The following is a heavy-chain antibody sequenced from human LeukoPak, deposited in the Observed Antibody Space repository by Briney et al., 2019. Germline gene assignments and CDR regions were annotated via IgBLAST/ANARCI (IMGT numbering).Heavy chain of an antibody. D-gene: IGHD3-3*01. V-gene: IGHV3-23*01. J-gene: IGHJ6*03. Sequence: PGGSLRLSCAASGFTFSTYAMSWVRQAPGKGLEWVSAISGSDGSTYYADSVKGRFTISRDNSKNTLYLQMNSLRIEDTAVYYCAKGVTAFGVVIRTYMDVWGKGTTVTVSS. CDR1: GFTFSTYA. CDR2: ISGSDGST. CDR3: AKGVTAFGVVIRTYMDV.